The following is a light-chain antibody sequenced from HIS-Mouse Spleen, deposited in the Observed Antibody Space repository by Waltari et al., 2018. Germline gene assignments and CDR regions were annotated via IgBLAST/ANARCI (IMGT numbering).Light chain of an antibody. CDR1: SSNIGSNT. J-gene: IGLJ1*01. CDR2: SNN. Sequence: QSVLTQPPSASGTPGQRVTISCSGSSSNIGSNTVNWYQQLPGTAPKLLIYSNNQLPSGVPDRFSGSKSGTSASLAISGLQSEDEADYYCAAWDDSLNGRYVFGTGTKVTVL. V-gene: IGLV1-44*01. CDR3: AAWDDSLNGRYV.